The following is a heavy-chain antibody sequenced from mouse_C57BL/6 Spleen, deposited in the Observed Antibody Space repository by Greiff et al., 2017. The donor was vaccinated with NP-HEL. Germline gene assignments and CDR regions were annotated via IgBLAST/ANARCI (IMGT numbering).Heavy chain of an antibody. J-gene: IGHJ2*01. CDR2: IDPEDGET. CDR1: GFNIKDYY. D-gene: IGHD1-1*01. CDR3: ARNYGSSYFDY. V-gene: IGHV14-2*01. Sequence: VQLQQSGAELVKPGASVKLSCTASGFNIKDYYMHWVKQRTEQGLEWIGRIDPEDGETKYAPKFQGKATIPAATSSTTAYLQLRSLTSADTAVYYCARNYGSSYFDYWGQGTTLTVSS.